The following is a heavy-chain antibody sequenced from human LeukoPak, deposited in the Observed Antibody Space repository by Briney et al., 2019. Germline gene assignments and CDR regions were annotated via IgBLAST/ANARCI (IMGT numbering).Heavy chain of an antibody. CDR3: AREFWSDSRNMDV. Sequence: PSETLSLTCTVSGGSISSGGYYWSWIRQHPGNGLEWIGYIFYSGSTLYNPSLKSRVTISVDTSKNQFSLKLSSVTAADTAVYYCAREFWSDSRNMDVWGKGTTVTVSS. D-gene: IGHD6-13*01. CDR2: IFYSGST. J-gene: IGHJ6*03. V-gene: IGHV4-31*03. CDR1: GGSISSGGYY.